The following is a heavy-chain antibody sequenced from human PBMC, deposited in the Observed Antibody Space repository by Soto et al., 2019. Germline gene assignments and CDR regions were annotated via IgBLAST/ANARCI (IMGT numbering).Heavy chain of an antibody. CDR1: GDSINNKSYY. D-gene: IGHD3-10*01. CDR2: IYYSGST. Sequence: AETLSLTCTVTGDSINNKSYYWGWIRQPPGKGLELIGSIYYSGSTYNNPSLKSRVSMSVDTSKNQFSLKLRCVTAADTALYYCARQRTSGLSQDYFDXWGQGAPVTVSX. J-gene: IGHJ4*02. CDR3: ARQRTSGLSQDYFDX. V-gene: IGHV4-39*01.